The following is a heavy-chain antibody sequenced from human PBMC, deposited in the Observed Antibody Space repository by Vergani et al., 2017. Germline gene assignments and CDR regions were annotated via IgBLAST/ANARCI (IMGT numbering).Heavy chain of an antibody. V-gene: IGHV3-23*01. D-gene: IGHD2-21*02. CDR3: AKWFVVTAIPDAFDI. Sequence: EVQLLESGGGLVQPGGSLRLSCAASGFTFSSYAMSWVRQAPGKGLEGVSAISGSGGSTYYADSVKGRFTISRDNAKNTPYLQMNSLRAEDTAVYCCAKWFVVTAIPDAFDIWGQGTMVTVSS. J-gene: IGHJ3*02. CDR1: GFTFSSYA. CDR2: ISGSGGST.